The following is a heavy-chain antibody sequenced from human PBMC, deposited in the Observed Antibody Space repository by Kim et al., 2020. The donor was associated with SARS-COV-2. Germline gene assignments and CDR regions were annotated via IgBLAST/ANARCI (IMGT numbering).Heavy chain of an antibody. CDR2: MNPNSGNT. Sequence: ASVKFSCKASGYTFTSYDINWVRQATGQGLEWMGWMNPNSGNTGYAQKFQGRVTMTRNTSISTAYMELSSLRSEDTAVYYCARRYFDWGWYYYGMDVWGQGTTVTVSS. V-gene: IGHV1-8*01. J-gene: IGHJ6*02. CDR1: GYTFTSYD. CDR3: ARRYFDWGWYYYGMDV. D-gene: IGHD3-9*01.